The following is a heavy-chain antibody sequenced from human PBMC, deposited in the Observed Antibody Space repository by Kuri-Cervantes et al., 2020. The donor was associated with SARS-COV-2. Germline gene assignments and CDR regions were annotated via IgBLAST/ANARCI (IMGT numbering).Heavy chain of an antibody. J-gene: IGHJ5*02. D-gene: IGHD2-2*01. CDR1: GFTFSDYY. CDR3: AKADCSSTSCDNWFDP. V-gene: IGHV3-11*01. CDR2: ISSSGSTI. Sequence: GGSLRLSCAASGFTFSDYYMSWIRQAPGKGLEWVSYISSSGSTIYYADSVKGRFTISRDNAKNSLYLQMNSLRAEDTALYYCAKADCSSTSCDNWFDPWGQGTLVTVSS.